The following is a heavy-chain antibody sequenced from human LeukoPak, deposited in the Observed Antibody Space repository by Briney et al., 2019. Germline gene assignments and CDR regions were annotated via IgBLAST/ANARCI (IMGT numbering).Heavy chain of an antibody. Sequence: ASVKVSFKASGYTFTVYYIHWVRQAPGQGLEWMGWNNPNSGDTKYAQKFQGRVTMTRDTSISTAYMELNSLRSDDTAVYYCARYCSTATCSEGDVYWGQGTLVTVSS. CDR3: ARYCSTATCSEGDVY. J-gene: IGHJ4*02. CDR1: GYTFTVYY. V-gene: IGHV1-2*02. D-gene: IGHD2-2*01. CDR2: NNPNSGDT.